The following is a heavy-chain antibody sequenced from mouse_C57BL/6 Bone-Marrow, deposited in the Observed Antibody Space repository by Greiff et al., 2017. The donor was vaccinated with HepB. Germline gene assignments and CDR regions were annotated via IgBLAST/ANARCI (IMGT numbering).Heavy chain of an antibody. V-gene: IGHV5-17*01. CDR1: GFTFSDYG. J-gene: IGHJ3*01. Sequence: EVQLVESGGGLVKPGGSLKLSCAASGFTFSDYGMHWVRQAPEKGLEWVAYISSGSSTIYYADTVKGRFTITRDNAKNTLFLQMTSLRSEDSAMYYCAGALNWDEAYWGQGTLVTVSA. CDR3: AGALNWDEAY. CDR2: ISSGSSTI. D-gene: IGHD4-1*01.